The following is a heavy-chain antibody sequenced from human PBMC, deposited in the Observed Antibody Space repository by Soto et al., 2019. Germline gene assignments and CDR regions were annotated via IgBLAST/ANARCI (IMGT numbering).Heavy chain of an antibody. CDR2: INPSGGST. CDR3: TRGFYYGWGSYPTNYYYYYMDV. D-gene: IGHD3-10*01. CDR1: GYTFTSYY. V-gene: IGHV1-46*01. Sequence: ASVKVSCKASGYTFTSYYMHWVRQAPGQGLEWMGIINPSGGSTSYAQKFQGRVTMTRDTSTSTVYMELSSLRSEDTAVYYCTRGFYYGWGSYPTNYYYYYMDVWGKGTRVTVS. J-gene: IGHJ6*03.